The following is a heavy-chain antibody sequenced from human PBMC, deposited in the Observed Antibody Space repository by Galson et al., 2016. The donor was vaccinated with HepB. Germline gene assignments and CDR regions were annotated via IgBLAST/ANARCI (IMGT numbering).Heavy chain of an antibody. CDR2: IYSGGST. CDR3: ARNRHCSGGSCYGA. CDR1: GFTVGDNY. D-gene: IGHD2-15*01. Sequence: SLRLSCAASGFTVGDNYMSWFRQAPGKGLEWVSLIYSGGSTYYADSVKGRFTISRDSSKNTLYLQMNSLRAEDTAVYYCARNRHCSGGSCYGAWGQGTLVTVSS. J-gene: IGHJ5*02. V-gene: IGHV3-66*01.